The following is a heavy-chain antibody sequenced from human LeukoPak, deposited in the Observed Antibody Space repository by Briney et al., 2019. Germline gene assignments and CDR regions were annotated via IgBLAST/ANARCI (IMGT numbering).Heavy chain of an antibody. Sequence: GASVKVSCKASGYTFTIYGISWVRQAPGQGLEWVGWISPYTGNRNYARKLQGRVTMTTDTSTSTAYMELRSLRSDDTAVYYCARTTDSSSLDYWGQGTLVTVSS. CDR2: ISPYTGNR. J-gene: IGHJ4*02. CDR1: GYTFTIYG. CDR3: ARTTDSSSLDY. V-gene: IGHV1-18*01. D-gene: IGHD6-6*01.